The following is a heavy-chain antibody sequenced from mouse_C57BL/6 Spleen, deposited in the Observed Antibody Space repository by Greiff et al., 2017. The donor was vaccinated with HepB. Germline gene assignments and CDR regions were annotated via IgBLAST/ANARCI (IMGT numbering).Heavy chain of an antibody. CDR3: ASERIFDY. Sequence: EVNVVESGGGLVKPGGSLKLSCAASGFTFSDYGMHWVRQAPEKGLEWVAYISSGSSTIYYADTVKGRFTISRDNAKNTLFLQMTSLGSEDTAMYYCASERIFDYWGQGTTLTVSS. V-gene: IGHV5-17*01. CDR1: GFTFSDYG. J-gene: IGHJ2*01. CDR2: ISSGSSTI.